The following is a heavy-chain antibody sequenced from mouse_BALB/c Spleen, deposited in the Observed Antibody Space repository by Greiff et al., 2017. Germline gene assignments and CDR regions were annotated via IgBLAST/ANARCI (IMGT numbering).Heavy chain of an antibody. D-gene: IGHD3-3*01. CDR3: ARDPGRGWYFDV. CDR1: GFTFSDYY. Sequence: EVMLVESGGGLVKPGGSLKLSCAASGFTFSDYYMYWVRQTPEKRLEWVATISDGGSYTYYPDSVKGRFTISRDNAKNNLYLQMSSLKSEDTAMYYCARDPGRGWYFDVWGAGTTVTVS. CDR2: ISDGGSYT. J-gene: IGHJ1*01. V-gene: IGHV5-4*02.